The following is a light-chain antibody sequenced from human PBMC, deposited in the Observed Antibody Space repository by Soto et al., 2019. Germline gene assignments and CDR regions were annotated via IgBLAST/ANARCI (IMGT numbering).Light chain of an antibody. V-gene: IGKV3-15*01. CDR2: DAS. J-gene: IGKJ1*01. CDR3: HQYNDWPPA. CDR1: QSVSSN. Sequence: EVVMTQYPATLSVSPGERATLSCRASQSVSSNVAWYQQKPGQAPRLLIYDASTRATGIPARFSGSGSGTEFTLTISSLQSEDFAVFYCHQYNDWPPAFGQGTKVDVK.